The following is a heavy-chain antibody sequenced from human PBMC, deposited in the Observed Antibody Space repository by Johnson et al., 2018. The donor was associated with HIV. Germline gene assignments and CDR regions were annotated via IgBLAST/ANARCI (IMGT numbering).Heavy chain of an antibody. J-gene: IGHJ3*02. CDR3: ARDPCTGASCLPGAFDI. Sequence: VQLVESGGGLVQPGGSLRLSCAASGFTVSSDYMTWVRQAPGKGLEWVSIIYSGGSTYYTRSVKGRFTISRDNSKNMLFLQMNSLRAEDTAVYFCARDPCTGASCLPGAFDIWGQGTLVTVSS. CDR1: GFTVSSDY. CDR2: IYSGGST. D-gene: IGHD2-15*01. V-gene: IGHV3-66*01.